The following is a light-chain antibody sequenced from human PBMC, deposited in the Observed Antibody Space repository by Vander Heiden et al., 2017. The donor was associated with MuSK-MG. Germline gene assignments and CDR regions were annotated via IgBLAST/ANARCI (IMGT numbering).Light chain of an antibody. CDR1: QSVGSNY. CDR3: QQFGSSPMYT. J-gene: IGKJ2*01. CDR2: GAS. Sequence: EIVLTQSPGTLSLSPGERATLSCRASQSVGSNYLAWYQQQPGQAPRLLIFGASSRATGVPDRFSGSGSGTDFTLTIGRLEPEDFAVYYCQQFGSSPMYTFGQGTKLEIK. V-gene: IGKV3-20*01.